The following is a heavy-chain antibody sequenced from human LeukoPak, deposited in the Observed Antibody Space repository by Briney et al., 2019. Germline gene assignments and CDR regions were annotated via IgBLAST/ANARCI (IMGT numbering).Heavy chain of an antibody. V-gene: IGHV3-7*01. CDR3: ARDSHIFDIIVVVPAASHGAFDI. CDR2: IKEDESDK. CDR1: GLTFRNYW. D-gene: IGHD2-2*01. J-gene: IGHJ3*02. Sequence: GGSLRLSCAASGLTFRNYWMSWVRQAPGKGLEWVANIKEDESDKYYVDSVKGRFTISRDNAKNSLYLQMNSLRAEDTAVYYCARDSHIFDIIVVVPAASHGAFDIWGQGTMVTVSS.